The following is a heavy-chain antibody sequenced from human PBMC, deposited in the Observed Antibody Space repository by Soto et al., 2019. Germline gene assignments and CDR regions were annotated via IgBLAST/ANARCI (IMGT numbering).Heavy chain of an antibody. CDR2: ISWNSGHI. Sequence: GGSLRLSCAASGFTFDNYAMHWVRQAPGRGLAWVSGISWNSGHIGYADSVKGRFTISRDSAKKTLYLQMNSLRAEDTALYFCAKDLCGGYYSFDSWGQGALVTVSS. V-gene: IGHV3-9*01. CDR3: AKDLCGGYYSFDS. J-gene: IGHJ4*02. CDR1: GFTFDNYA. D-gene: IGHD3-22*01.